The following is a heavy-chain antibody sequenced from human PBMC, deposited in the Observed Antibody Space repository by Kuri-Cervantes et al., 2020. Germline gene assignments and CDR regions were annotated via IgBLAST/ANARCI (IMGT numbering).Heavy chain of an antibody. J-gene: IGHJ6*02. CDR2: INPNSGGT. V-gene: IGHV1-2*02. CDR1: GYTFTSYD. Sequence: ASVKVSCKASGYTFTSYDINWVRQATGQGLEWMGWINPNSGGTNYAQKSQGRVTMTRDTSISTAYMELSRLRSDDTAVYYCAREGPNVGMDVWGQGTTVTVSS. CDR3: AREGPNVGMDV.